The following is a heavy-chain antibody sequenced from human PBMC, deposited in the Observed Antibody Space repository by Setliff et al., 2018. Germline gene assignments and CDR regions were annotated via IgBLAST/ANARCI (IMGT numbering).Heavy chain of an antibody. D-gene: IGHD3-9*01. V-gene: IGHV4-30-4*08. CDR2: IYYSGST. Sequence: SETLSLTCTVSGGSISSGDYYWSWIRQPPGEGLEWLGYIYYSGSTYYNPSLKSRVTISVDTSKNQFSLKLSSVTAADTAVYYCARGYYDILTGYYIGYWGQGTLVTVSS. CDR1: GGSISSGDYY. CDR3: ARGYYDILTGYYIGY. J-gene: IGHJ4*02.